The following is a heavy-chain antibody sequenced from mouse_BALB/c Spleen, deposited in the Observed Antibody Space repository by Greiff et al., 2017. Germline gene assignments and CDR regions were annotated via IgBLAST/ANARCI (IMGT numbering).Heavy chain of an antibody. J-gene: IGHJ4*01. CDR3: ARNRGWDGGAMDY. Sequence: VKLQESGPGLVAPSQSLSITCTVSGFSLTSYGVHWVRQSPGKGLEWLGVIWSGGSTDYNAAFISRLSISKDNSKSQVFFKMNSLQANDTAIYYCARNRGWDGGAMDYWGQGTSVTVSS. CDR2: IWSGGST. CDR1: GFSLTSYG. V-gene: IGHV2-2*02. D-gene: IGHD4-1*01.